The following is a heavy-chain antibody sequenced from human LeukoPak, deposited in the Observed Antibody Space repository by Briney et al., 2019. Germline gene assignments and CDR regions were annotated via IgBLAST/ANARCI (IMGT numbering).Heavy chain of an antibody. V-gene: IGHV1-3*04. CDR3: ARDLGKASAGGSWAFDV. Sequence: GASVKVSCKPSGSEIPWLRQAPGHTFEWMGSIRTGNGDTKYSQNFHNRLTITTETSATEVYMELSSLRSEDTAIYFCARDLGKASAGGSWAFDVWGQGTLVIVSS. J-gene: IGHJ3*01. CDR2: IRTGNGDT. CDR1: GSE. D-gene: IGHD2-15*01.